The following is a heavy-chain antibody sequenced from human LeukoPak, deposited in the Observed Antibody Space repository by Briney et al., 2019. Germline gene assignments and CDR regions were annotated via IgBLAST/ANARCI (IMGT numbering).Heavy chain of an antibody. CDR2: ISSSGSTI. V-gene: IGHV3-48*03. J-gene: IGHJ4*02. CDR1: GFTFSSYE. Sequence: PGGSLRLSCAASGFTFSSYEMNWVRQAPGKGLEWVSYISSSGSTIYYADSVKGRFTISRDNAKNSLYLQMESLRAEDTALYYCASPFWTYSRIDSWGQGSLVNVSS. D-gene: IGHD3/OR15-3a*01. CDR3: ASPFWTYSRIDS.